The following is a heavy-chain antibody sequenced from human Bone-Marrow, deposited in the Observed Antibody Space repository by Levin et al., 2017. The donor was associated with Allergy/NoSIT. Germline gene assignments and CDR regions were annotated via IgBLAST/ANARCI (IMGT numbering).Heavy chain of an antibody. CDR2: IFYSGST. V-gene: IGHV4-59*01. CDR3: ARSVAGEFDY. J-gene: IGHJ4*02. Sequence: PSETLSLTCTVSGGSISGYYWSWVRQPPGKGLEWVGHIFYSGSTNYNPSLKSRVTISINTSKNQFSLNLTSVTAADTAFSYCARSVAGEFDYWGQGTLVTVSS. D-gene: IGHD3-10*01. CDR1: GGSISGYY.